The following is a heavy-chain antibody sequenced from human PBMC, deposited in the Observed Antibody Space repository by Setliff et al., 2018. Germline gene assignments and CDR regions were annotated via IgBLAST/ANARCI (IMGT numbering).Heavy chain of an antibody. V-gene: IGHV4-59*08. Sequence: SETLSLTCGVSGASISDSYWSWIRQPPGKELEWIGGISHSANKYNPSLKGRVTMTSDTSRNQLSLKLTSVSAADTAIYYCARSSYYASGNSHNYYMDVWGKGTAVTVSS. CDR1: GASISDSY. D-gene: IGHD3-10*01. CDR2: ISHSAN. J-gene: IGHJ6*03. CDR3: ARSSYYASGNSHNYYMDV.